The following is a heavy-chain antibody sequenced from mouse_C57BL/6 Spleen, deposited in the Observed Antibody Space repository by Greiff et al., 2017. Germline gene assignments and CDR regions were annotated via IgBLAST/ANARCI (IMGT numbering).Heavy chain of an antibody. D-gene: IGHD2-4*01. CDR3: ARDEDDYEGAYFDD. V-gene: IGHV5-4*01. J-gene: IGHJ2*01. CDR2: ISDGGSYT. Sequence: EVQLVESGGGLVKPGGSLKLSCAASGFTFSSYAMSWVRQTPEKRLEWVATISDGGSYTYYPDNVKGRFTISRDNATNNLYLQMSHLKSEDTAMYYGARDEDDYEGAYFDDWGQGTTLSVSS. CDR1: GFTFSSYA.